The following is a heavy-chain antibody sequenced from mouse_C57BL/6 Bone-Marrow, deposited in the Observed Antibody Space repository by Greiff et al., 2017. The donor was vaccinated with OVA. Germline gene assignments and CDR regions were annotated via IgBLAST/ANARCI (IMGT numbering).Heavy chain of an antibody. J-gene: IGHJ3*01. CDR2: INPNNGGT. V-gene: IGHV1-26*01. CDR1: GYTFTDYY. Sequence: EVQLQQSGPELVKPGASVKISCKASGYTFTDYYMNWVKQSHGKSLEWIGDINPNNGGTSYNQKFKGKATLTVDKSSSTAYMEFRSLTSEDSAVYYCARRNYSNFAWFAYWGQGTLVTVSA. D-gene: IGHD2-5*01. CDR3: ARRNYSNFAWFAY.